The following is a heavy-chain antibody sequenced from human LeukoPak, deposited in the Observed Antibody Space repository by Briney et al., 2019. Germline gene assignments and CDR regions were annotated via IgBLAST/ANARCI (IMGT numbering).Heavy chain of an antibody. CDR1: GYTFTNFG. D-gene: IGHD3-10*01. V-gene: IGHV1-18*01. CDR3: ARSLGFGGSGINWLDP. Sequence: ASVKVSCKASGYTFTNFGISWVRQAPGQGLEWMGWISAYNGKRNHAQKFQGRVTLTTDTSTSTAYMELRSLISDDTAVYYCARSLGFGGSGINWLDPWGQGTLVTVSS. J-gene: IGHJ5*02. CDR2: ISAYNGKR.